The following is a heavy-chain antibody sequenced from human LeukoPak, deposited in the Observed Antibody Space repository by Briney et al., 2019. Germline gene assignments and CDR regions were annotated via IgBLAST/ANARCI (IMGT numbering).Heavy chain of an antibody. V-gene: IGHV4-34*12. Sequence: PSETLSLTCAVYGGSFSGYYWSWIRQPPGKGLEWIGSIFYSGSTNYNPSLKSRVTISVDTSKNQFSLKLSSVTAADTAVYYCARVGNPLVTVFAWFDPWGQGTLVTVSS. D-gene: IGHD3-3*01. J-gene: IGHJ5*02. CDR1: GGSFSGYY. CDR3: ARVGNPLVTVFAWFDP. CDR2: IFYSGST.